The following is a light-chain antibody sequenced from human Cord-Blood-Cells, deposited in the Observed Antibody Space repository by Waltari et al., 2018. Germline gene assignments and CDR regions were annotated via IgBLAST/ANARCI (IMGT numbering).Light chain of an antibody. CDR3: QSADSSGTYVV. J-gene: IGLJ2*01. Sequence: SYELTQPPSVSVSPGQTARITCSGDALPQQYAYCYQQKPGQAPVLVIYKDSERPSGIPERFSGSSSGTTVTLTISGVQAEDEADYYCQSADSSGTYVVFGGGTKLTVL. V-gene: IGLV3-25*03. CDR1: ALPQQY. CDR2: KDS.